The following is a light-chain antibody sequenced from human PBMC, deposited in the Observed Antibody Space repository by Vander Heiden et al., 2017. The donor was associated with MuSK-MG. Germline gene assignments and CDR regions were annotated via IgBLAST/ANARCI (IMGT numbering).Light chain of an antibody. Sequence: SYLSASVGDRVTITCRASQSISGYLNWYQQKPGTAPKLLIYGASTLQSGVPSRFRGSGSGTDFTLTVTSLQPEDFATYYCQHSSSTPRTFGQGTKVDIK. CDR2: GAS. J-gene: IGKJ1*01. V-gene: IGKV1-39*01. CDR3: QHSSSTPRT. CDR1: QSISGY.